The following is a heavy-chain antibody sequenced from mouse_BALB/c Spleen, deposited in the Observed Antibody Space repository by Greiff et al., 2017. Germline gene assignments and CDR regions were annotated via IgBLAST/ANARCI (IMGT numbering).Heavy chain of an antibody. D-gene: IGHD1-1*01. V-gene: IGHV1S135*01. Sequence: EVQLQQSGPELGKPGASVKISCKASGYSFTGYNMYWVKQSHRKSLEWIGYIDPYNGGTSYNQKSKGKATLTVDKSSSTAYMHLNSLTSEDSAIYYCARDYGSSYGFAYWGQGTLVTVSA. CDR3: ARDYGSSYGFAY. CDR2: IDPYNGGT. CDR1: GYSFTGYN. J-gene: IGHJ3*01.